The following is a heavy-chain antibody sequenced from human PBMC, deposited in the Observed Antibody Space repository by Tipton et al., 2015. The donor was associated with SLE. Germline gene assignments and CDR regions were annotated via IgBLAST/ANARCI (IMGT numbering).Heavy chain of an antibody. V-gene: IGHV4-30-4*01. CDR3: ARVGITIFGVVIISDWYFDL. CDR2: IYYSGST. D-gene: IGHD3-3*01. J-gene: IGHJ2*01. CDR1: GGSISSGDYY. Sequence: LRLSCTVSGGSISSGDYYWSWIRQPPGKGLEWIGYIYYSGSTYYNPSLKSRLTISVDTSKNQFSLKLSSVTAADTAVYYCARVGITIFGVVIISDWYFDLWGRGTLVTVSS.